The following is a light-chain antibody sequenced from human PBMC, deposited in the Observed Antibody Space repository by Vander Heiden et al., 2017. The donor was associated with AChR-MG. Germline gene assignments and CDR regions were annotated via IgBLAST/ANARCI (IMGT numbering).Light chain of an antibody. CDR3: MQGLQSPWT. Sequence: DIVMPQSPLSLPVTPGEPASISCRYSQSLLFSNSDNYLDWYLQKPGKSPQLLIYVDSYRACGVPDRFSVSGSGTDFTLNISRVEAEDFGVYYCMQGLQSPWTFGQGTKVEIK. V-gene: IGKV2-28*01. CDR1: QSLLFSNSDNY. CDR2: VDS. J-gene: IGKJ1*01.